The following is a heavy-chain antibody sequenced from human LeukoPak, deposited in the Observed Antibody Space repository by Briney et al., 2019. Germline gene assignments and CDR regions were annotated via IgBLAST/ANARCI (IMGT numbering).Heavy chain of an antibody. CDR2: IYYSGST. CDR3: ARAPVRYSGSYDFDFDY. V-gene: IGHV4-30-4*01. CDR1: GGSISSGDYY. J-gene: IGHJ4*02. Sequence: SETLSLTCTVSGGSISSGDYYWSWIRQPPGKGLEWIGYIYYSGSTYYNPSPKSRVTISVDTSKNQFSLKLSSVTAADTAVYYCARAPVRYSGSYDFDFDYWGQGTQVTVSS. D-gene: IGHD1-26*01.